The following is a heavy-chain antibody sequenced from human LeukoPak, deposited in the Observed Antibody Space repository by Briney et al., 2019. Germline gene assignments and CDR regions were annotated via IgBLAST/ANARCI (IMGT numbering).Heavy chain of an antibody. V-gene: IGHV3-30*03. Sequence: GGSLRLSCAASGFTFSSYGMHWVRQAPGKGLEWVAVISYDGSNKYYADSVKGRFTISRDNSKNTLYLQMNSLRAEDTAMYYCARDFHYYGSGLDYWGQGTLVTVSS. CDR1: GFTFSSYG. CDR2: ISYDGSNK. J-gene: IGHJ4*02. D-gene: IGHD3-10*01. CDR3: ARDFHYYGSGLDY.